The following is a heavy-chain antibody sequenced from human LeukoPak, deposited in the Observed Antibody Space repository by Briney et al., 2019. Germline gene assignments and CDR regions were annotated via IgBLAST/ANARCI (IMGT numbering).Heavy chain of an antibody. V-gene: IGHV3-23*01. J-gene: IGHJ4*02. D-gene: IGHD1-1*01. CDR1: GFTFSSYA. Sequence: GGSLRLSCAASGFTFSSYAMSWVRQAPARGLEWVSSLRGDGSTFYADSVKGRFTLSRDESRNTVYFQLNSLRVEDTAVYYCAKASWVSNGDAVLWGQGTLVTIFS. CDR3: AKASWVSNGDAVL. CDR2: LRGDGST.